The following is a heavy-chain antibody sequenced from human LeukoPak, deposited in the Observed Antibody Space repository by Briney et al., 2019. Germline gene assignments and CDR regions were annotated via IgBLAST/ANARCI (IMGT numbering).Heavy chain of an antibody. Sequence: SETLSLTCTVSGGSISSYYWSWIRQPAGKGLEWIGRIYTSGSTNYNPSLQSRVTMSVDTSKNQFSLKLSSVTAADTAVYYCARGGAGYCSGGSCYVDYWGQGTLVTVSS. CDR3: ARGGAGYCSGGSCYVDY. D-gene: IGHD2-15*01. V-gene: IGHV4-4*07. CDR2: IYTSGST. J-gene: IGHJ4*02. CDR1: GGSISSYY.